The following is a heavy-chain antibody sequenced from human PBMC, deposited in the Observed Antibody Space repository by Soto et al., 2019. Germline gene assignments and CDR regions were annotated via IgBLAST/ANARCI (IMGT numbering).Heavy chain of an antibody. CDR1: GYTFTGYY. CDR2: INPNSGGT. D-gene: IGHD7-27*01. V-gene: IGHV1-2*04. J-gene: IGHJ6*02. Sequence: ASVKVSCKASGYTFTGYYMHWVRQAPGQGLEWMGWINPNSGGTNYAQKFQGWVTMTRDTSISTAYMELSRLRSDDTAVYYCARSTGDLDYYYGMDVWGQGTTVTVSS. CDR3: ARSTGDLDYYYGMDV.